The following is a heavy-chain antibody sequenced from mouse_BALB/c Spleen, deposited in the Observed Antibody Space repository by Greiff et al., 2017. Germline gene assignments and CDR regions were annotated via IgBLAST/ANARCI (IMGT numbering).Heavy chain of an antibody. CDR2: IYPGGGYT. V-gene: IGHV1-63*02. Sequence: VQLQQSGAELVRPGTSVKISCKASGYTFTNYWLGWVKQRPGHGLEWIGDIYPGGGYTNYNEKFKGKATLTADTSSSTAYMQLSSLTSEDSAVYFCARSTMITTGGYYFDYWGQGTTLTVSS. CDR3: ARSTMITTGGYYFDY. D-gene: IGHD2-4*01. CDR1: GYTFTNYW. J-gene: IGHJ2*01.